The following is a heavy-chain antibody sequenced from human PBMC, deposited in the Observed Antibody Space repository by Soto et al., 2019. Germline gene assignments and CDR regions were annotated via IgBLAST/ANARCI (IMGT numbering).Heavy chain of an antibody. J-gene: IGHJ5*02. CDR2: ISYSGSKK. CDR3: ARDICSNSFDP. CDR1: GFTFSNYG. V-gene: IGHV3-30*03. Sequence: ESGGGVVQPGRSLRLSCAASGFTFSNYGIHWVRQAPGKGLEWVAVISYSGSKKMYGDSVKGRVTISRDNSKNTLILQINSLVPEDTAVDHCARDICSNSFDPWGQGTLVTVSS. D-gene: IGHD3-10*02.